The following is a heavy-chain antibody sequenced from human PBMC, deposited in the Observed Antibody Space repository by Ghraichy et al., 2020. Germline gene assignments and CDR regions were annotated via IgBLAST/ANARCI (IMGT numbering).Heavy chain of an antibody. CDR2: INHSGST. CDR1: GGSFSGYY. J-gene: IGHJ4*02. V-gene: IGHV4-34*01. CDR3: ARALEAGSSGRFDY. Sequence: SETLSLTCAVYGGSFSGYYWSWIRQPPGKGLEWIGEINHSGSTNYNPSLKSRVTISVDTSKNQFSLKLSSVTAADTAVYYCARALEAGSSGRFDYWGQGTLVTVSS. D-gene: IGHD6-19*01.